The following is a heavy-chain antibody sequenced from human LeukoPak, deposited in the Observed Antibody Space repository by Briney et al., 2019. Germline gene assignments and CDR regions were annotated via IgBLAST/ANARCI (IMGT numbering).Heavy chain of an antibody. CDR2: INTNTGNP. Sequence: ASVKVSCKASGYTFTGYYLHWVRQAPGQGLEWMGWINTNTGNPTYAQGFTGRFVFSLDTSVSTAYLQISSLKAEDTAVYYCARASDESNVWYVYWGQGTLVTVSS. CDR3: ARASDESNVWYVY. J-gene: IGHJ4*02. CDR1: GYTFTGYY. D-gene: IGHD6-19*01. V-gene: IGHV7-4-1*02.